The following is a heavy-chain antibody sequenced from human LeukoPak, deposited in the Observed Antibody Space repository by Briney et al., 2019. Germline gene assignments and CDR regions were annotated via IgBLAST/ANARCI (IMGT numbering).Heavy chain of an antibody. D-gene: IGHD1-26*01. V-gene: IGHV3-7*04. CDR2: IKEDGSEK. J-gene: IGHJ4*02. CDR3: ARNSDNHDY. CDR1: GFAFGTYW. Sequence: PGESLRLSCAASGFAFGTYWMSWVRQAPGKGLEWVANIKEDGSEKNYVDSVRGRFTISRDNDENSLYLQMNSLRAEDTAVYYCARNSDNHDYWGQGTLVTVSS.